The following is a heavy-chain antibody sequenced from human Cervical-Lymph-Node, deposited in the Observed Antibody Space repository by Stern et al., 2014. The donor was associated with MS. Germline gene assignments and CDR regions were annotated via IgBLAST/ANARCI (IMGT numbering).Heavy chain of an antibody. CDR2: LYWDDDE. D-gene: IGHD3-16*02. CDR3: AHTRRYDYVWGSYRYNWFDP. J-gene: IGHJ5*02. Sequence: QVTLKESGPTLVKPTQTLTLTCTFSGFSLSTSEVGVAWIRQSPGKAPEWLAILYWDDDERYSPSLKYRLTITKDTSENQVVLTMINMDPVDTATYYCAHTRRYDYVWGSYRYNWFDPWGQGTLVTVSS. CDR1: GFSLSTSEVG. V-gene: IGHV2-5*02.